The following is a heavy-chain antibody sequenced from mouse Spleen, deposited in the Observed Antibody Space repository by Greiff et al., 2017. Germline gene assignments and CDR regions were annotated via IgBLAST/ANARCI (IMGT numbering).Heavy chain of an antibody. CDR3: AIYDYDGWYFDV. CDR2: ISYDGSN. CDR1: GYSITSGYY. J-gene: IGHJ1*03. Sequence: ESGPGLVKPSQSLSLTCSVTGYSITSGYYWNWIRQFPGNKLEWMGYISYDGSNNYNPSLKNRISITRDTSKNQFFLKLNSVTTEDTATYYCAIYDYDGWYFDVWGTGTTVTVSS. D-gene: IGHD2-4*01. V-gene: IGHV3-6*01.